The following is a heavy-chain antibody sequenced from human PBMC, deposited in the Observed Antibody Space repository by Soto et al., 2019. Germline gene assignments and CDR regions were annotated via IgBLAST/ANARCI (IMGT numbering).Heavy chain of an antibody. CDR1: GGSFSGYY. CDR2: INHSGST. J-gene: IGHJ4*02. Sequence: SETLSLTCAVYGGSFSGYYWSWIRQPPGKGLEWIGEINHSGSTNYNPSLKSRVTISVDTSKNQFSLKLSSVTAADTAVYYCARGQGYCSGGSCSDYWGQGTLVTVSS. D-gene: IGHD2-15*01. CDR3: ARGQGYCSGGSCSDY. V-gene: IGHV4-34*01.